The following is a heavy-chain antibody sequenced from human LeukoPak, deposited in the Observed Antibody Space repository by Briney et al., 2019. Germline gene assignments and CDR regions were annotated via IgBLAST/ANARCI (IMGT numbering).Heavy chain of an antibody. J-gene: IGHJ4*02. CDR3: ARGPGNWNYLGYFDY. CDR1: GGSFSGYY. Sequence: SETLSLTCAVYGGSFSGYYWSWIRQPPGKGLEWIGAINHSGSTNYNPSLKSRVTISVDTSKNQFSLKLSSVTAADTAVYYCARGPGNWNYLGYFDYWGQGTLVTVSS. D-gene: IGHD1-7*01. CDR2: INHSGST. V-gene: IGHV4-34*01.